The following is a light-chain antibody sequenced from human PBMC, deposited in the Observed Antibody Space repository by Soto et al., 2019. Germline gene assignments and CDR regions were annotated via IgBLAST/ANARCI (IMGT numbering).Light chain of an antibody. CDR2: SAS. J-gene: IGKJ1*01. Sequence: GDKGSLSCRARQSFSGNYLAWYHQKPGQAPRFLIHSASSRASGIPDRFSASGTATAFTLTISRPEPYYFAAYYWQQYSAAPRTFGQGTKVDIK. CDR3: QQYSAAPRT. V-gene: IGKV3-20*01. CDR1: QSFSGNY.